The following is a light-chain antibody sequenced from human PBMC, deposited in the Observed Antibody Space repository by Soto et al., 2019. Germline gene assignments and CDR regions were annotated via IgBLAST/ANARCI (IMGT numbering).Light chain of an antibody. V-gene: IGLV2-14*01. CDR1: SSDVGGYNY. J-gene: IGLJ2*01. Sequence: QSALTQPASVSGSPGQSITISCTGTSSDVGGYNYVSWYQQHPGKAPKLMIYEVSNRPSGVSNRFSGSKSGNTASLTISGLQAEDEADYYCSSYTSISTVVGGGTKLTVL. CDR3: SSYTSISTV. CDR2: EVS.